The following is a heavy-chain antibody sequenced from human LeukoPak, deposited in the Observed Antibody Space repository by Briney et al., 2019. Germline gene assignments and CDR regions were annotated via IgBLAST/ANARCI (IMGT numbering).Heavy chain of an antibody. D-gene: IGHD3-22*01. CDR3: ARRRYYDGSGYLE. V-gene: IGHV4-39*01. CDR2: IYYSGRT. J-gene: IGHJ1*01. CDR1: GDSLSRSDSY. Sequence: SETLSLTCSVSGDSLSRSDSYWDWIRQPPGKGLEWIGTIYYSGRTYYSPSLNSRVTMSVETSSNQFSLNLRSVTAADTAVYYCARRRYYDGSGYLEWGQGTLLSVSS.